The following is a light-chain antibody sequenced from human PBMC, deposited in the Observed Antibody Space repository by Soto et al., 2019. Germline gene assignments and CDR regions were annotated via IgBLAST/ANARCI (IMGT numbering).Light chain of an antibody. J-gene: IGKJ1*01. CDR3: XXXXXXXXRAWT. V-gene: IGKV3-15*01. Sequence: EIVMTQSPATLSVSPGEXXTXSCXASQSVSSNLARYQQKPGQAPRLLIYGASTRATGIPARFSGSGSGTEFTLTISSLQSEXXXXXXXXXXXXXXXRAWTFGQGTKVEIK. CDR1: QSVSSN. CDR2: GAS.